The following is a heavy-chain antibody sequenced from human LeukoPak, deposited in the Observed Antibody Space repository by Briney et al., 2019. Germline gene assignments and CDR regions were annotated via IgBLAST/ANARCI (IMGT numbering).Heavy chain of an antibody. Sequence: PGGSLRLSCAASGFTFTSYWMNWVRQAPGRGLEWVANIKHDGKEKYYADSVKGRFTISRDNVNSSVYLQMNRLRPEDTAVYYCAKGAFGYSSPLYFQHWGQGTLVTVSS. D-gene: IGHD2-15*01. CDR2: IKHDGKEK. CDR1: GFTFTSYW. CDR3: AKGAFGYSSPLYFQH. V-gene: IGHV3-7*01. J-gene: IGHJ1*01.